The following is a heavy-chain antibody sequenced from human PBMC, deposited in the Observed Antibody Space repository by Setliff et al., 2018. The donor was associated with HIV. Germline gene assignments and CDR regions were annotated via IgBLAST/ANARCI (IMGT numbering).Heavy chain of an antibody. CDR1: GGSISSYY. V-gene: IGHV4-59*01. CDR2: IHTSGTT. J-gene: IGHJ4*02. D-gene: IGHD3-3*01. Sequence: PSETLSLTCTVSGGSISSYYWSWIRQPPGKGLEWIGNIHTSGTTKYNPSLNSRVTISVDMSKSQFSLKLTSVTAADTAVYYCARATYTTLFGVLMGGGLQYWGPGTLVTVSS. CDR3: ARATYTTLFGVLMGGGLQY.